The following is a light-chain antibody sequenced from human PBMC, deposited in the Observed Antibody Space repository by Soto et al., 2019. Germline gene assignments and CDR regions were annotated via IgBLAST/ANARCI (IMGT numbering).Light chain of an antibody. J-gene: IGLJ3*02. CDR2: SNN. Sequence: QSVLTQPPSASGTPGQRVTISCSGSSSNIGSNTVNWYQQLPGTPPKLLIYSNNQRPSGVPDRFSGSKSGTSASLAITGLQSEDEADYYCAAWDDSLNGWVFGAGTQLTVL. CDR3: AAWDDSLNGWV. CDR1: SSNIGSNT. V-gene: IGLV1-44*01.